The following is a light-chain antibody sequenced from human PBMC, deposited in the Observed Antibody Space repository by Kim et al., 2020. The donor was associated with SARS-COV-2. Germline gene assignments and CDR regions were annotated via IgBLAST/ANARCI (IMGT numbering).Light chain of an antibody. Sequence: QAVVTQEPSLTVSPGGTVTLTCASSSEAVTSGYSPNWFQQKPGQAPRALIYSTNNRHSWTPSRFSGSLLGGKAALTLSDVQPEDEAEYYCLLHYEDPLHWIFGGGTQLTFL. CDR3: LLHYEDPLHWI. J-gene: IGLJ2*01. V-gene: IGLV7-43*01. CDR2: STN. CDR1: SEAVTSGYS.